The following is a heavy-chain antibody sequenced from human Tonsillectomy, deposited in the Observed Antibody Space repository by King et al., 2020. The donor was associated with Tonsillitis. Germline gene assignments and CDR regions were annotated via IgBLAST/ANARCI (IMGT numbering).Heavy chain of an antibody. J-gene: IGHJ4*02. Sequence: VQLVESGGGLVQPGGSLRLSCIASGFTFSRPNMHWVRQAPGKGLEWVSYITTTNSEYYADSVKGRFTISRDNAKNSLYLQMNSLRDEDTAVYYFASDPIGATQVWGQGTLVTVSS. V-gene: IGHV3-48*02. D-gene: IGHD1-26*01. CDR1: GFTFSRPN. CDR3: ASDPIGATQV. CDR2: ITTTNSE.